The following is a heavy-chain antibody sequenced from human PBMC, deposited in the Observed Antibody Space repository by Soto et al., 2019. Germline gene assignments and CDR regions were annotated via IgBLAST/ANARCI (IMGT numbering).Heavy chain of an antibody. D-gene: IGHD3-16*02. CDR2: MNPNSGNA. V-gene: IGHV1-8*01. CDR3: ARGSILRDYIWGSYRYTGPLY. CDR1: GYTFTSYD. Sequence: ASVKVSCKASGYTFTSYDINWVRQATGQGLEWMGWMNPNSGNASYAQKFQGRVTMTRNTSISTAYMELSSLRPEDTAVYYCARGSILRDYIWGSYRYTGPLYWGQGTLVTVSS. J-gene: IGHJ4*02.